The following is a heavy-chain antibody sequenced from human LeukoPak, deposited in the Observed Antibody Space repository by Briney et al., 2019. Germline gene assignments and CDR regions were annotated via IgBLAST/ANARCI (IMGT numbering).Heavy chain of an antibody. J-gene: IGHJ5*02. Sequence: SETLSLTCAVSGYSISSGYYWGWIRQPPGKGLEWIGSIYHSGSTYYNTSLKSRVTISVDTSKNQFSLKLSSVTAADTAVYYCARDWTKGSWFDPWGQGTLVTVSS. CDR3: ARDWTKGSWFDP. V-gene: IGHV4-38-2*02. D-gene: IGHD3/OR15-3a*01. CDR1: GYSISSGYY. CDR2: IYHSGST.